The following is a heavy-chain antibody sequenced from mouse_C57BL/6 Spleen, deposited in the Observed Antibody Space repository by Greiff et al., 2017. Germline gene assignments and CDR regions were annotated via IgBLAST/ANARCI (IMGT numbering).Heavy chain of an antibody. V-gene: IGHV1-4*01. J-gene: IGHJ4*01. Sequence: QVQLKQSGAELARPGASVKMSCKASGYTFTSYTMHWVKQRPGQGLEWIGYINPSSGYTKYNQKFKDKATLTADKSSSTASMQLSSLTSEDSAVYYCADSLAMDYWGQGTSVTVSS. CDR1: GYTFTSYT. CDR3: ADSLAMDY. CDR2: INPSSGYT.